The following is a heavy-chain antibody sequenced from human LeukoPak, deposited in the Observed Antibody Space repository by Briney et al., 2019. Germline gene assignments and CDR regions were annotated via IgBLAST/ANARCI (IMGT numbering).Heavy chain of an antibody. Sequence: TGGSLRLSCAASGFTFSNHGMHWVRQAPGKGPEWVALIWYDGSNKYYGESVKGRFTISRDNSKNTVYLQMNSLRAEDTAVYYCAREDYDFWSGYYIGGFIHWGQGTLVTVSS. D-gene: IGHD3-3*01. J-gene: IGHJ4*02. CDR2: IWYDGSNK. CDR1: GFTFSNHG. CDR3: AREDYDFWSGYYIGGFIH. V-gene: IGHV3-33*01.